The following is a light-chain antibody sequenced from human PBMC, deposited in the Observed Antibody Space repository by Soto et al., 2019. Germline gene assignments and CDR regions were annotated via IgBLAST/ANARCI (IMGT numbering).Light chain of an antibody. J-gene: IGLJ3*02. Sequence: QSALTQPPSASGSPGQSVTISCTGTSSDVGGYNFVSWYQQHPGNAPKLMIYEVTKRPSGVPDRFSGSKSGNTASLTVSGLQAEDEADYYCSSYTSTNGLWVLGGGTKVTVL. CDR1: SSDVGGYNF. V-gene: IGLV2-8*01. CDR2: EVT. CDR3: SSYTSTNGLWV.